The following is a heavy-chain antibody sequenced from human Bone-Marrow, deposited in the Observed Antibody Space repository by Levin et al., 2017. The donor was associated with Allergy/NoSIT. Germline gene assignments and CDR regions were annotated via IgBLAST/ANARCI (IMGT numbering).Heavy chain of an antibody. CDR1: GFTFSSYA. CDR3: ARDQTISSSWYDAFDM. CDR2: ISATGGST. Sequence: PGGSLRLSCAASGFTFSSYAMSWVRQAPGKGLEWVSSISATGGSTYYADSVKGRVTISRDNSKNTLYVQVNSLRAEDTAVYYCARDQTISSSWYDAFDMWGQGTMVTVSS. V-gene: IGHV3-23*01. D-gene: IGHD6-13*01. J-gene: IGHJ3*02.